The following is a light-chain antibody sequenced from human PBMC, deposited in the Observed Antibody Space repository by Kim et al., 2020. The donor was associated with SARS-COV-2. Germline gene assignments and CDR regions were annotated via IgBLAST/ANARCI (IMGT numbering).Light chain of an antibody. Sequence: ASVGDRVTITCGASQDIRNDLGWYQQNPGRAPKRLIYGASSLQSGVPSRFSGSGSGTEFTLTISSLQPQDFATYFCLQHNTYPITFGQGTRLEIK. V-gene: IGKV1-17*01. J-gene: IGKJ5*01. CDR2: GAS. CDR1: QDIRND. CDR3: LQHNTYPIT.